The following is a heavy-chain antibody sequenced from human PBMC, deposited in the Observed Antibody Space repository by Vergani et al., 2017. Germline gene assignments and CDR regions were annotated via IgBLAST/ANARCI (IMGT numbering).Heavy chain of an antibody. CDR1: GFTFSSYG. Sequence: QVQLVESGGGVVQPGRSLRLSCAASGFTFSSYGMHWVRQAPGKGLEWVAVIWYDGSNKYYADSVKGRFTISRDNSKNTLYLQMNSRRAEDTAVYYCAREDSGYDSGGYYFDYWGQGTLVTVSS. J-gene: IGHJ4*02. D-gene: IGHD5-12*01. CDR3: AREDSGYDSGGYYFDY. CDR2: IWYDGSNK. V-gene: IGHV3-33*01.